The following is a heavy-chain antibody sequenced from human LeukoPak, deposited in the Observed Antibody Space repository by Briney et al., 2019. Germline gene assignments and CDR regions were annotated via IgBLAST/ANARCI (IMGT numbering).Heavy chain of an antibody. CDR2: INPNSGGT. D-gene: IGHD2-15*01. J-gene: IGHJ5*02. Sequence: EASVKVSCRASGYTFTVYYMHWVRQAPGQGLEWMGWINPNSGGTNYAQKFQGRVTMTRDTSISTAYMELSRLRSDDTAVYYCARGSCSGGSCYSRWFDPWGQGTLVTVSS. CDR1: GYTFTVYY. CDR3: ARGSCSGGSCYSRWFDP. V-gene: IGHV1-2*02.